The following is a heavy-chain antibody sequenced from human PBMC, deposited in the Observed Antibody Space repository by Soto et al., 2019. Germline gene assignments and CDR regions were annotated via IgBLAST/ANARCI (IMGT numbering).Heavy chain of an antibody. CDR2: INHSGST. CDR1: GGSFSGYY. Sequence: ETLSLTCAVYGGSFSGYYWGWIRQPPGKGLEWIGEINHSGSTNYNPSLKSRVTISVDTSKNQFSLKLSSVTAADTAVYYCAISVMNYAFDIWGQGTMVTVSS. D-gene: IGHD3-16*01. J-gene: IGHJ3*02. V-gene: IGHV4-34*01. CDR3: AISVMNYAFDI.